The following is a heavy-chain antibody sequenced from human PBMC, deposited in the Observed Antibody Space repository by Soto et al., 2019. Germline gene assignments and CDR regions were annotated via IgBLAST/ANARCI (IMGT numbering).Heavy chain of an antibody. Sequence: QITLKESGPTLVKPTQTLTLTCTFSGFSLSPSGVGVGWIRQPPGKALEWLGIIFWDDDKRYRPSLKSRLTITXXTXKXXLVLTMTNMDPVDTATYYCAHLPWKQLWPRAPVVNWGQGTPVTVSS. V-gene: IGHV2-5*02. J-gene: IGHJ4*02. CDR1: GFSLSPSGVG. CDR2: IFWDDDK. D-gene: IGHD5-18*01. CDR3: AHLPWKQLWPRAPVVN.